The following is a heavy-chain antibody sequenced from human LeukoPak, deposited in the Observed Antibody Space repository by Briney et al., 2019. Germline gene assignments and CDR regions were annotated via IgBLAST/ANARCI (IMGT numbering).Heavy chain of an antibody. J-gene: IGHJ4*02. CDR1: GYTFTGYY. CDR3: AGVAGYDPEEYFDY. Sequence: ASVKVSCKASGYTFTGYYIHWVRQAPGQGLEWMGWINPNSGGIQYAQKLQGRVTMTRDTSTSTAYMELSRLRSDDTAIYYCAGVAGYDPEEYFDYWGQGSLVIVSS. CDR2: INPNSGGI. D-gene: IGHD5-12*01. V-gene: IGHV1-2*02.